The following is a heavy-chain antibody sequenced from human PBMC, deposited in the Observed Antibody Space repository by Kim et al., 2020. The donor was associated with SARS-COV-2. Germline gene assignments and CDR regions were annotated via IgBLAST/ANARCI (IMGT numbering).Heavy chain of an antibody. V-gene: IGHV4-34*01. J-gene: IGHJ5*02. CDR1: GGSFSGYY. D-gene: IGHD3-10*01. Sequence: SETLSLTCAVYGGSFSGYYWSWIRQPPGKGLEWIGEINHSGSTNYNPSLKSRVTISVDTSKNQFSLKLSSVTAADTAVYYCARVVTYYYGSGTKTRNWFDPWGQGTLVTVSS. CDR3: ARVVTYYYGSGTKTRNWFDP. CDR2: INHSGST.